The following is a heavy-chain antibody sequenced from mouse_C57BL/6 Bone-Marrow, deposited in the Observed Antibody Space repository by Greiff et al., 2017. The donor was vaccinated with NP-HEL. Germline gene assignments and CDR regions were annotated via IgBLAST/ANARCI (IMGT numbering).Heavy chain of an antibody. CDR2: INPNNGGT. J-gene: IGHJ4*01. V-gene: IGHV1-26*01. Sequence: VQLQQSGPELVKPGASVKISCKASGYTFTDYYMNWVKQSHGKSLEWIGDINPNNGGTSYNQKFKGKATLTVDKSSSTAYMELRSLTSEDSAVYYCANYYDYDGGAAMDYWGQGTSVTVSS. CDR1: GYTFTDYY. CDR3: ANYYDYDGGAAMDY. D-gene: IGHD2-4*01.